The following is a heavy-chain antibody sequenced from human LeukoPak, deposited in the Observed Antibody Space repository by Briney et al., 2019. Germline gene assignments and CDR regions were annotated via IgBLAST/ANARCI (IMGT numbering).Heavy chain of an antibody. CDR3: ARDSRSRTSCRRKFDN. V-gene: IGHV3-21*01. Sequence: PGGSLRLSCAASGFTFSSYSMNWVRQAPGKGLEWVSSISSSSSYIYYADSVKRRFTISRDNAKNSLYLQMNSLRAEDTAVYYCARDSRSRTSCRRKFDNWGQGTLVTVSS. CDR1: GFTFSSYS. D-gene: IGHD2-2*01. CDR2: ISSSSSYI. J-gene: IGHJ4*02.